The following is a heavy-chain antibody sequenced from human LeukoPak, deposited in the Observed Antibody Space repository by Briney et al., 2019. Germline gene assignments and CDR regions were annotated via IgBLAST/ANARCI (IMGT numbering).Heavy chain of an antibody. Sequence: ASVKVSCKASGYTFISYAMHWVRQAPGQRLEWMGWSNAGNGNTKYSQKFQGRVTITADKSTSTAYMELSSLRSEDTAVYYCARREYDFWSGYPDTGNWFDPWGQGTLVTVSS. J-gene: IGHJ5*02. CDR3: ARREYDFWSGYPDTGNWFDP. CDR2: SNAGNGNT. D-gene: IGHD3-3*01. CDR1: GYTFISYA. V-gene: IGHV1-3*01.